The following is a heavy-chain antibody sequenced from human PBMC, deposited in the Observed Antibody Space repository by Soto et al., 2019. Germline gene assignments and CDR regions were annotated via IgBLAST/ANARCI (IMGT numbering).Heavy chain of an antibody. CDR2: IYYTGST. CDR3: AREGYSSSWYLAGAFDL. Sequence: SETLSLTCTVSGGSISSYYWSWIRQPPGKGLEWIGYIYYTGSTNYNPSLKSRVTISVDTSKNQFSLKLTSVTAADTAVYYCAREGYSSSWYLAGAFDLWGQGTMVTVSS. CDR1: GGSISSYY. J-gene: IGHJ3*01. V-gene: IGHV4-59*01. D-gene: IGHD6-13*01.